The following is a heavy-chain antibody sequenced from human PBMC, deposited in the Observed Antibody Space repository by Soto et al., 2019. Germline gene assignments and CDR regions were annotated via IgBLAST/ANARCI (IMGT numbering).Heavy chain of an antibody. CDR1: GYSFTSYW. CDR3: ARARFWSGNHYYYYYGMDV. Sequence: GASLKISCKGSGYSFTSYWIGWVRQMPGKGLEWMGIIYPGDSDTRYSPSFQGQVTISADKSISTAYLQWSSLKASDTAMYYCARARFWSGNHYYYYYGMDVWGQGTTVTVSS. D-gene: IGHD3-3*01. CDR2: IYPGDSDT. V-gene: IGHV5-51*01. J-gene: IGHJ6*02.